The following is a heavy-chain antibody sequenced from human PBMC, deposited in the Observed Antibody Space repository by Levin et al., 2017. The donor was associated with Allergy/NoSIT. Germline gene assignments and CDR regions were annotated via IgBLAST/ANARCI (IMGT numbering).Heavy chain of an antibody. D-gene: IGHD6-19*01. CDR1: GGSFSGYY. J-gene: IGHJ4*02. CDR3: ARVGAQWLVPKGFFDY. CDR2: INHSGST. V-gene: IGHV4-34*01. Sequence: SETLSLTCAVYGGSFSGYYWSWIRQPPGKGLEWIGEINHSGSTNYNPSLKSRVTISVDTSKNQFSLKLSSVTAADTAVYYCARVGAQWLVPKGFFDYWGQGTLVTVSS.